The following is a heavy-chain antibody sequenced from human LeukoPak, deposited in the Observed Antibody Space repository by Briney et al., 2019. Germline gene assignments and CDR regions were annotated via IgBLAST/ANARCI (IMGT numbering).Heavy chain of an antibody. D-gene: IGHD3-10*01. CDR2: INTDGSTT. CDR3: ANSYSPPHF. J-gene: IGHJ4*02. V-gene: IGHV3-74*01. Sequence: GGSLRLSCAASGFTFSNSWMHWVRQAPGKRLVWVSRINTDGSTTNYAESVKGRFTISRDNARNTVYLQMNSLRAEDSAVYYCANSYSPPHFWGQGTLVTVSS. CDR1: GFTFSNSW.